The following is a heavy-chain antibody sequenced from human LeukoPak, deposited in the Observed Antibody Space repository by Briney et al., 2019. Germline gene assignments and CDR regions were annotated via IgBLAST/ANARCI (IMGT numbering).Heavy chain of an antibody. CDR2: IRCDGSNK. CDR3: AKGYCSGGSCYPRPDSAFDI. V-gene: IGHV3-30*02. Sequence: GGSLRLSCAASGFTFSSYGMHWVRQAPGKGLEWVAFIRCDGSNKYYADSVKGRFTISRDNSKNTLYLQMNSLRAEDTAVYYCAKGYCSGGSCYPRPDSAFDIWGQGTMVTVSS. D-gene: IGHD2-15*01. J-gene: IGHJ3*02. CDR1: GFTFSSYG.